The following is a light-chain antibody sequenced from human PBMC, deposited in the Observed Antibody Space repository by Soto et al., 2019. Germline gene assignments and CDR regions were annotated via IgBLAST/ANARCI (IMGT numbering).Light chain of an antibody. CDR2: DAS. Sequence: IVLTQSPATLSLYPGERATLSCRASKSVSSYLAWYQQKPGQAPRLLIYDASNRATGIPARFSGSGSGTDFTLTISSLEPEDFAVYYCQHRSNWPITFGQGTRLEIK. V-gene: IGKV3-11*01. J-gene: IGKJ5*01. CDR3: QHRSNWPIT. CDR1: KSVSSY.